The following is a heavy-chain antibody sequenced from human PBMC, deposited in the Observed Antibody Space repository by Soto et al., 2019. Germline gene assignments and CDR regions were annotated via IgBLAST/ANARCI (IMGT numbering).Heavy chain of an antibody. CDR1: GGSISSRTFW. CDR3: ARHPRDDYNYGGSGIFDY. D-gene: IGHD4-4*01. Sequence: QLQLQESGPGLVKPSETLSLTCSVSGGSISSRTFWWAWIRQPPGKGLEWIGDMYYSGSSYSSPSLKSLVTLSVDTSKNQFSLKLNSVTAADTAVYYCARHPRDDYNYGGSGIFDYWGQGTLVTVSS. V-gene: IGHV4-39*01. J-gene: IGHJ4*02. CDR2: MYYSGSS.